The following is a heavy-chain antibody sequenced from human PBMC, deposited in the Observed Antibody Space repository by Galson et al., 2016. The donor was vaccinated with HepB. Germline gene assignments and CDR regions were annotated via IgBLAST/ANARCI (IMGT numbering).Heavy chain of an antibody. J-gene: IGHJ4*02. Sequence: SLRLSCAASGFTFSSNAMHWVRQAPGKGLECVSAITSNGGNTYYADSVKGRFTISRDNSKNTLYLQMTSLRAEDTAVYYCLNRGSSCWYDYWGQGTLVTVSS. CDR2: ITSNGGNT. CDR1: GFTFSSNA. CDR3: LNRGSSCWYDY. D-gene: IGHD6-19*01. V-gene: IGHV3-64D*06.